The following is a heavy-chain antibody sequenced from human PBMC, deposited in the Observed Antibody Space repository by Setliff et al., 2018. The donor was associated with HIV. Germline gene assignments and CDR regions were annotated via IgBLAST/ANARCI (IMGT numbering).Heavy chain of an antibody. Sequence: SETLSLTCTVSGGSISSSSYYWGWIRQPPGKGLEWIGSIYYSGSTYYNPSLKSRVTISVDTSKSQFSLKLSSVTAADTAVYYCARGVPLLPPHYWGQGTLVTVSS. J-gene: IGHJ4*02. V-gene: IGHV4-39*07. CDR3: ARGVPLLPPHY. CDR2: IYYSGST. CDR1: GGSISSSSYY. D-gene: IGHD2-21*02.